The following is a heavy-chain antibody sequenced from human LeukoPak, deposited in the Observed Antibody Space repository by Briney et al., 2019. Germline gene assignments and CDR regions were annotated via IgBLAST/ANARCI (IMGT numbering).Heavy chain of an antibody. J-gene: IGHJ6*03. CDR1: GGSFSGYY. D-gene: IGHD4-17*01. V-gene: IGHV4-34*01. Sequence: PSETLSLTCAVYGGSFSGYYWSWIRQPPGKGLEWIGEINHSGSTNYNPSLKSRVTISVDTSKNQFSLKLSSVTAADTAVYYCARGVTTRYYYYYMDVWGEGTTVTVSS. CDR2: INHSGST. CDR3: ARGVTTRYYYYYMDV.